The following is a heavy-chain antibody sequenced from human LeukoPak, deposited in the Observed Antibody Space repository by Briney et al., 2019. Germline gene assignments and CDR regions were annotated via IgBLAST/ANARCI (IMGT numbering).Heavy chain of an antibody. J-gene: IGHJ4*02. CDR1: GFTFSSYA. CDR2: ISGSGGSA. Sequence: GGSLRLSCAASGFTFSSYAMSWVRQAPGEGLEWVSAISGSGGSAYYADSVKGRFTISRDNSKNTLYLQMNSLRAEDTAVYYCAKDPYYDSSGYSRSGVIVLAYFDYWGQGTLVTVSS. V-gene: IGHV3-23*01. CDR3: AKDPYYDSSGYSRSGVIVLAYFDY. D-gene: IGHD3-22*01.